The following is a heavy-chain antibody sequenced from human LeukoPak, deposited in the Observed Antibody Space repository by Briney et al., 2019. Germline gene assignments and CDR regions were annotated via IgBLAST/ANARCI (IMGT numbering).Heavy chain of an antibody. J-gene: IGHJ4*02. CDR3: TKWSGFGDD. D-gene: IGHD3-10*01. Sequence: GGSLRLSCAASGFTFSSNSMTWVRQTPGKGLEWVAGISGSGDSTFYADSVSGGFTIAGDNSRNTLYLQISSLRPEDTAVYYCTKWSGFGDDWGQGTLVPVSS. V-gene: IGHV3-23*01. CDR1: GFTFSSNS. CDR2: ISGSGDST.